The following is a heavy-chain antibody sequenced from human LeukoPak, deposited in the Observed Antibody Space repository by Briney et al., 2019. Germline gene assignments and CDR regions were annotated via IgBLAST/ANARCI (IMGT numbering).Heavy chain of an antibody. Sequence: SETLSLTCTVYGGSISSYYWSWIRQPPGKGLEWIGYIYYSGSTNYNPSLKSRVTISVDMSKNQFSLKLSSVTAADTAVYYCARGLKDSGNDYGDYVGWYFDLWGRGTLVAVSS. CDR2: IYYSGST. V-gene: IGHV4-59*01. D-gene: IGHD4-17*01. J-gene: IGHJ2*01. CDR3: ARGLKDSGNDYGDYVGWYFDL. CDR1: GGSISSYY.